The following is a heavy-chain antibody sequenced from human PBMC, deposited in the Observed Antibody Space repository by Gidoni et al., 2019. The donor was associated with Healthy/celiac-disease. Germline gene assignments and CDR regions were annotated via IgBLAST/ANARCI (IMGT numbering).Heavy chain of an antibody. CDR2: IIPIFGTA. J-gene: IGHJ3*02. V-gene: IGHV1-69*14. Sequence: QVQLVQSVAEVKQPGFSTKVSCKASGGTFSTYTISWVRTAPGQGLEWMGGIIPIFGTANYAQKFQGRVTITADKSTGTAYMALSSLRFEDKAVFYWAREGEIAVAGTNYAVDIWGQGTMVTVSS. D-gene: IGHD6-19*01. CDR3: AREGEIAVAGTNYAVDI. CDR1: GGTFSTYT.